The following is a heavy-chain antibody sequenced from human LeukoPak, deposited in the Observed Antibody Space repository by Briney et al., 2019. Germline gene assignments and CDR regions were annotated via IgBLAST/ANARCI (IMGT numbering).Heavy chain of an antibody. J-gene: IGHJ4*02. CDR3: ARGRGAARFVTIEFDY. V-gene: IGHV4-34*01. Sequence: SETLSLTCAVYGGSFSGYHWSWIRQPPAKGLEWIGEINHRGSTNYNPSLKSRVTMSVDTSKNQFSLKLSSVTAADTAVYYCARGRGAARFVTIEFDYWGQGALVTVSS. D-gene: IGHD6-6*01. CDR2: INHRGST. CDR1: GGSFSGYH.